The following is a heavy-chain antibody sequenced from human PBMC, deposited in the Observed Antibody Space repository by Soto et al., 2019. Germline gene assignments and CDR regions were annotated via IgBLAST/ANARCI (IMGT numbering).Heavy chain of an antibody. CDR2: IYHSGST. Sequence: PSETLSLTCAVSGGSISSGGYSWSWIRQPPGKGLEWIGYIYHSGSTYYNPSLKSRVTISVDRSKNQFSLKLSSVTAADTAVYYCTKVLGSRGPFDYWGQGTLVTVSS. D-gene: IGHD2-15*01. J-gene: IGHJ4*02. CDR1: GGSISSGGYS. CDR3: TKVLGSRGPFDY. V-gene: IGHV4-30-2*01.